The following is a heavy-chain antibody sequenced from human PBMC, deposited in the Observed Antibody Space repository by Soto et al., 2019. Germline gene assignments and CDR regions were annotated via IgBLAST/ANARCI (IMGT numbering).Heavy chain of an antibody. CDR2: IIPILGTE. J-gene: IGHJ6*02. D-gene: IGHD6-19*01. CDR3: ARAGFVSGWNEFSGMDV. CDR1: GVTFSTST. Sequence: VQLVQSGAEVRKPGSSVKVSCQVSGVTFSTSTITWVRQAPGQGLEWMGSIIPILGTEKSTQKFQGRVTITADESASVAYMELSSLTSEDTAVYYCARAGFVSGWNEFSGMDVWGQGTTVTFSS. V-gene: IGHV1-69*11.